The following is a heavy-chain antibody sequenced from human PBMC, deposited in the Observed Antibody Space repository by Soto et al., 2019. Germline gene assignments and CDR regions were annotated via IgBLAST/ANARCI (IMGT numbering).Heavy chain of an antibody. Sequence: GGSLRLSCAASGFTFSSYEMNWVRQAPGKGLEWVSYISSSGSTIYYADSVKGRFTISRDNAKNSLYLQMNSLRAEDTAVYYCARLYCSSTSCYGNYYGMDVWGQGTTVTVSS. CDR2: ISSSGSTI. J-gene: IGHJ6*02. D-gene: IGHD2-2*01. CDR3: ARLYCSSTSCYGNYYGMDV. CDR1: GFTFSSYE. V-gene: IGHV3-48*03.